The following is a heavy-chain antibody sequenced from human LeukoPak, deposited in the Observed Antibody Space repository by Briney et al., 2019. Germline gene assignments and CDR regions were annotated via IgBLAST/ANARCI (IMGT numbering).Heavy chain of an antibody. V-gene: IGHV1-2*02. Sequence: ASAKVSCKASGYTFTGYYMHWVRQAPGQGLEWMGWINPNSGGTNYAQKFQGRVTMTRDTSISTAYMELSRLRFDDTAVYYCARLLYYDILTGYRPDDYWGQGTLVTVSS. CDR1: GYTFTGYY. CDR3: ARLLYYDILTGYRPDDY. D-gene: IGHD3-9*01. CDR2: INPNSGGT. J-gene: IGHJ4*02.